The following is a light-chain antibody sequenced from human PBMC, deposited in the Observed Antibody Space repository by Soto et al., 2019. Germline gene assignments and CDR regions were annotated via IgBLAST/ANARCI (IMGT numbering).Light chain of an antibody. Sequence: EIVMTQSTATLSVSPGETATLSCRASLSVSSNLAWYQHKPGQAPRLLIYGASTRATGLPVRFSGSGSGTEFTLTISSLQSEDFAVYYCQQYNNWPLTFGQGTRLEI. CDR1: LSVSSN. J-gene: IGKJ5*01. CDR2: GAS. CDR3: QQYNNWPLT. V-gene: IGKV3-15*01.